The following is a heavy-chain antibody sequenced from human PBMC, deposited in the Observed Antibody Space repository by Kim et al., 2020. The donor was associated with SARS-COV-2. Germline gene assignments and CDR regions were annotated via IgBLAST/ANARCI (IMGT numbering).Heavy chain of an antibody. CDR2: INHSGST. CDR3: ARAPGSSWYSRRTDGMDV. Sequence: SETLSLTCAVYGGSFSGYYWSWIRQPPGKGLEWIGEINHSGSTNYNPSLKSRVTISVDTSKNQFSLKLSSVTAADTAVYYCARAPGSSWYSRRTDGMDVWGQGTTVTVSS. V-gene: IGHV4-34*01. J-gene: IGHJ6*02. CDR1: GGSFSGYY. D-gene: IGHD6-13*01.